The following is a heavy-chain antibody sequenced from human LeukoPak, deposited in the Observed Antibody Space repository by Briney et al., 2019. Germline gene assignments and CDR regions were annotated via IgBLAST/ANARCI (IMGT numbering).Heavy chain of an antibody. J-gene: IGHJ6*02. V-gene: IGHV1-18*04. Sequence: GASVKVSCKASGYTFTNYAISWVRQAPGQGLESKGWISAYNGKTNYAQNLQGRVTMTTDTSTSTAYMELRSLRSDDTAVYYCARGAAGAEASNFGMDVWGQGTTVTVSS. CDR1: GYTFTNYA. D-gene: IGHD3-10*01. CDR3: ARGAAGAEASNFGMDV. CDR2: ISAYNGKT.